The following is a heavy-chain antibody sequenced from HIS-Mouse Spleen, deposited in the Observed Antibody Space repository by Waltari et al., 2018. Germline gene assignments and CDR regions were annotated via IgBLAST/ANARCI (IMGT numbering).Heavy chain of an antibody. D-gene: IGHD6-13*01. J-gene: IGHJ2*01. CDR3: AREIPYSSSWYDWYFDL. CDR2: IYYSGST. V-gene: IGHV4-39*07. CDR1: GGSISSSSYY. Sequence: QLQLQESGPGLVKPSETLSLTCTVSGGSISSSSYYCCWIRQPPGKGLEWIGSIYYSGSTYYNPSLKSRVTISVDTSKNQFSLKLSSVTAADTAVYYCAREIPYSSSWYDWYFDLWGRGTLVTVSS.